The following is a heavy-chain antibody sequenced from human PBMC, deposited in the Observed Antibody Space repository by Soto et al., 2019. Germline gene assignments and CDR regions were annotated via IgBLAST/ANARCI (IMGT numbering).Heavy chain of an antibody. Sequence: QLQLQESGSGLVKPSQTLSLTCAVSGGSISSGGYSWSWIRQPPGKGLEWIGYIYQSGSTYYNPSLKSRVTISVDRSKNQFSLKLSPVTAADTAVYYCARGQVVAAQHRGQGTLITVAS. J-gene: IGHJ4*02. D-gene: IGHD2-15*01. V-gene: IGHV4-30-2*01. CDR1: GGSISSGGYS. CDR2: IYQSGST. CDR3: ARGQVVAAQH.